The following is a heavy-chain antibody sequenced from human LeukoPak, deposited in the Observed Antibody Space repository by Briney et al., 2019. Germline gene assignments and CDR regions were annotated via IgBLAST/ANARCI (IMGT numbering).Heavy chain of an antibody. J-gene: IGHJ4*02. Sequence: GGSLRLSCAASGFTVSSNYMSWVRQAPGKGLEWVSVIYSGGSTYYADSVKGRFTISRDTSKNTLYLQMNSLRAEDTAVYYCQSWNPYYWGQGTLVTVSS. V-gene: IGHV3-66*01. CDR3: QSWNPYY. CDR2: IYSGGST. D-gene: IGHD1-1*01. CDR1: GFTVSSNY.